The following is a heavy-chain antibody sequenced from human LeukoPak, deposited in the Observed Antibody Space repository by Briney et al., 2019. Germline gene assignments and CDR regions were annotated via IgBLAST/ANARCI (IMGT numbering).Heavy chain of an antibody. CDR2: INYSGRT. J-gene: IGHJ5*02. V-gene: IGHV4-39*01. CDR1: GDSISNSDYY. CDR3: ARRRKDLNWFDP. Sequence: SETLSLTCTVSGDSISNSDYYWGWIRQPPGKGLEWIALINYSGRTFYNPSLRSRVAISVDMSKNQFSLNLNSVTAADTAVYYCARRRKDLNWFDPWGQGTLVTVSS.